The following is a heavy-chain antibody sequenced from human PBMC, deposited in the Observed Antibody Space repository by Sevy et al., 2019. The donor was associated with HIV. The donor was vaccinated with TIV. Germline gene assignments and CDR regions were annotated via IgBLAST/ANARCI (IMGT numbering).Heavy chain of an antibody. D-gene: IGHD5-12*01. CDR2: FDPEDGET. CDR1: GYTLTELS. Sequence: ASVKVYCKVSGYTLTELSMHWVRQAPGKGLEWMGGFDPEDGETIYAQKFQGRVTMTEDTSTDTAYMELSSLRSEDTAVYYCATARSVATHFDYGGQGTLVTVSS. V-gene: IGHV1-24*01. CDR3: ATARSVATHFDY. J-gene: IGHJ4*02.